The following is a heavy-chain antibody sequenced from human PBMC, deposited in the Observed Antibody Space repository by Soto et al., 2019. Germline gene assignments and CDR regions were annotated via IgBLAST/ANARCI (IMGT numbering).Heavy chain of an antibody. CDR2: IYHSGST. V-gene: IGHV4-4*02. CDR1: GGSISSSNW. D-gene: IGHD2-21*02. Sequence: QVQLQESGPGLVKPSGTLSLTCAVSGGSISSSNWWSWVRQPPGKGLEWIGEIYHSGSTNYNPSLKSRVTISVDKSKNQFSLKLSSVTAADTAVYYCARDRPYCGGDCYSSDAFDIWGQGTMVTVSS. CDR3: ARDRPYCGGDCYSSDAFDI. J-gene: IGHJ3*02.